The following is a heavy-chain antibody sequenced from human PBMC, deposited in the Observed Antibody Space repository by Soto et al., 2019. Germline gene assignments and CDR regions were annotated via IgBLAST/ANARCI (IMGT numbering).Heavy chain of an antibody. Sequence: SETLSLTCAVYGGSFSGYYWSWIRQPPGKGLEWIGEINHSGSTNYNPSLKSRVTISVDTSKNQFSLKLSSVTAADTAVYYCARGKETYYDFWSGYRPGAYYYGLDVWGQGTTVTVSS. D-gene: IGHD3-3*01. CDR2: INHSGST. CDR1: GGSFSGYY. J-gene: IGHJ6*02. V-gene: IGHV4-34*01. CDR3: ARGKETYYDFWSGYRPGAYYYGLDV.